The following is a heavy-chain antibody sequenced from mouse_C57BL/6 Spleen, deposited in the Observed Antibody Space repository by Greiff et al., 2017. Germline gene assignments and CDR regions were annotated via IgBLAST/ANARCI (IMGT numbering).Heavy chain of an antibody. CDR1: GFTFSDYG. J-gene: IGHJ3*01. V-gene: IGHV5-17*01. CDR3: AREVGLSWVAD. CDR2: ISSGSSTI. D-gene: IGHD4-1*01. Sequence: EVKLMESGGGLVKPGGSLKLSCAASGFTFSDYGMHWVRQAPEKGLEWVAYISSGSSTIYYADTVKGRFTISRDNAKNTLFLQMTSLRSEDTAMYYCAREVGLSWVADWGQGTLVTVSA.